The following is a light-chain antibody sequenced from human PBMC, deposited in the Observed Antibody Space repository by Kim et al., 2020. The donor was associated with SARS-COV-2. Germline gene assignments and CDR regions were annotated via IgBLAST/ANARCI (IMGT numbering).Light chain of an antibody. V-gene: IGKV1-5*03. J-gene: IGKJ1*01. Sequence: SAAVGHSVTITCRASQNIRGWLAWYQQKPGKAPKLLIQEASNLESGVPSRFSGSGSGKEFTFTITSLQPDDSATYYCQQYDGYWTFGQGTKVDIK. CDR2: EAS. CDR1: QNIRGW. CDR3: QQYDGYWT.